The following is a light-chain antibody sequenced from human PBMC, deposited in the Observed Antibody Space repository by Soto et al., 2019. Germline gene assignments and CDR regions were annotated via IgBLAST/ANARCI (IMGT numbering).Light chain of an antibody. CDR2: AAS. CDR1: QSISSY. Sequence: DIQMTQSPSSLSASVGDRVTITCRASQSISSYLNWYQQKPGKAPKLLIYAASSLQSGVLSRFSGSGSGTAFTLTISSLQPEDFATYYCQQSYSTPWITFGQGTRLDIK. V-gene: IGKV1-39*01. CDR3: QQSYSTPWIT. J-gene: IGKJ5*01.